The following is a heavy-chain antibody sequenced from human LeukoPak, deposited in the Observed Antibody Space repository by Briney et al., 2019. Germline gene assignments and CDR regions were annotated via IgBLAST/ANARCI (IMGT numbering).Heavy chain of an antibody. Sequence: ASVKVSCKASGGTFSSYAISWVRQAPGQGLEWMGGIIPIFGTANYAQKFQGRVTITTDESTSTAYMELSSLRSEDTAVYYCAREADMAAGAFDIWGQGTMVTVSS. CDR2: IIPIFGTA. CDR1: GGTFSSYA. D-gene: IGHD2-15*01. CDR3: AREADMAAGAFDI. J-gene: IGHJ3*02. V-gene: IGHV1-69*05.